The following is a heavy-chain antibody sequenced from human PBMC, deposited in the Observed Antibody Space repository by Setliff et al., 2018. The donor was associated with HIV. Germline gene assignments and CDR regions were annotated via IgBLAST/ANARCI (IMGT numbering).Heavy chain of an antibody. CDR1: RSTFNSHT. CDR3: ARDEYSGYARTFDY. V-gene: IGHV1-69*04. D-gene: IGHD5-12*01. J-gene: IGHJ4*02. Sequence: SVKVSCKASRSTFNSHTINWVRQAPGQGLDWMGRSIPILGVANYAQRFQGKVTITADKSTSKAYMELTSLRFNDTAMYYCARDEYSGYARTFDYWGQGTLVTVSS. CDR2: SIPILGVA.